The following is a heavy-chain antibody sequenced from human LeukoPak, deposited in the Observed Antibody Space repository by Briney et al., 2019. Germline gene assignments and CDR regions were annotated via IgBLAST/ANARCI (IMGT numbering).Heavy chain of an antibody. CDR2: IRSTANGYAT. J-gene: IGHJ4*02. CDR1: GFTFSGSA. V-gene: IGHV3-73*01. D-gene: IGHD1-14*01. CDR3: TSRISRQVIDY. Sequence: GGSLRLSCAASGFTFSGSALHWVRQASGKGLEWVGRIRSTANGYATAYAASVKGRFTISRDDSKNTAYLQMNSLKTEDAAVYYCTSRISRQVIDYWGQGTLVTVSS.